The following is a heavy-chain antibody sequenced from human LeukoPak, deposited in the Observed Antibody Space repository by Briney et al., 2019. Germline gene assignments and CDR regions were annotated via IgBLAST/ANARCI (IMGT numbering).Heavy chain of an antibody. J-gene: IGHJ4*02. CDR2: ISYSGNT. D-gene: IGHD7-27*01. Sequence: PSETLSLTCTVSGGXISSYYWSWIRQPPGKGLEWIGYISYSGNTNYNPSLKSRVTISADTSKNQFSLKMSSVTAADTAVYFCARLRNWAWDFDSWGQGTLVTVSS. V-gene: IGHV4-59*01. CDR1: GGXISSYY. CDR3: ARLRNWAWDFDS.